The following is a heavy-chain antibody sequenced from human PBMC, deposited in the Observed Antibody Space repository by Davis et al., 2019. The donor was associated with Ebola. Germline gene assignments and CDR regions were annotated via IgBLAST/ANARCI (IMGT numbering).Heavy chain of an antibody. CDR1: GYSFTSYW. CDR3: ARAAGQWLDPYNWFDP. D-gene: IGHD6-19*01. V-gene: IGHV5-51*01. CDR2: IYPGDSDT. J-gene: IGHJ5*02. Sequence: PGGSLRLSCKGSGYSFTSYWIGWVRQMPGKGLEWMGIIYPGDSDTRYSPSFQGQVTISADKSISTAYLQWSSLKASDTAMYYCARAAGQWLDPYNWFDPWGQGTLVTVSS.